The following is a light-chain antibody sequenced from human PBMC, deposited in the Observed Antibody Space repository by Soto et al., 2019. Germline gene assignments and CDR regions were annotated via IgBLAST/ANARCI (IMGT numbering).Light chain of an antibody. CDR3: QQYGGFSRT. V-gene: IGKV1-5*01. CDR1: QSISNS. J-gene: IGKJ1*01. CDR2: DAS. Sequence: DIRVTQSPSTLSASVGDRVTITCRASQSISNSLAWYHQKPGTAPKLLIYDASSLERGVPSRFSGSGSGTEFTLTISSLQPDDFATYYCQQYGGFSRTFGQGTKV.